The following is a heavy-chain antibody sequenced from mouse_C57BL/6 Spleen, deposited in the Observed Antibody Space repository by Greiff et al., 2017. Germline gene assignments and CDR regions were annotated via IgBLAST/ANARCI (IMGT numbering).Heavy chain of an antibody. J-gene: IGHJ2*01. CDR2: ISDGGSYT. D-gene: IGHD1-1*01. CDR1: GFTFSSYA. V-gene: IGHV5-4*01. CDR3: AREASNYYGSSYFDY. Sequence: EVKAVESGGGLVKPGGSLKLSCAASGFTFSSYAMSWVRQTPEKRLEWVATISDGGSYTYYPDNVKGRFTISRDNAKNNLYLQMSHLKSEDTAMYYCAREASNYYGSSYFDYWGQGTTLTVSS.